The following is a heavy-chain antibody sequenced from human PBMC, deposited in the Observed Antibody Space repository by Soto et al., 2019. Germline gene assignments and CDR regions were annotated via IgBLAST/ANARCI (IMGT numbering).Heavy chain of an antibody. CDR3: ARYSSNSGPQDL. V-gene: IGHV3-7*03. Sequence: PRGSLLLSCAASVFTFTIHCMVWARQAPGKGLEWVANIKQDGSDKRYVDSVKGRFTISRDNGKDSVDLQMNSLRVEDTAVYYCARYSSNSGPQDLWGQGTMVTVSS. CDR1: VFTFTIHC. D-gene: IGHD2-15*01. CDR2: IKQDGSDK. J-gene: IGHJ5*02.